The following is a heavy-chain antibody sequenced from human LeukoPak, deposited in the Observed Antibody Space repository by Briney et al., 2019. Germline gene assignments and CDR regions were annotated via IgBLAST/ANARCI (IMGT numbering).Heavy chain of an antibody. D-gene: IGHD4-23*01. CDR1: GFTFSDHV. J-gene: IGHJ4*02. Sequence: PGGSLRLSCAASGFTFSDHVMSWVRQAPGKGLEWVSSVRASGVGTHYADSVKGRFTISRDSSKNTLYLQMNSLRAEDTAVYYCVKGGGNVRRYFEYWGQGTLVTVSS. CDR3: VKGGGNVRRYFEY. CDR2: VRASGVGT. V-gene: IGHV3-23*01.